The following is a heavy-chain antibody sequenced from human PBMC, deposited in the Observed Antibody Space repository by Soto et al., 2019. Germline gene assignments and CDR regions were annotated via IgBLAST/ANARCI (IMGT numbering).Heavy chain of an antibody. J-gene: IGHJ5*02. CDR1: GDSFSGYY. CDR3: AREAAEIVGDGYWCDP. Sequence: QVQLQESGPGLLRPSDTLSLTCTVSGDSFSGYYWSWIRQPAGKGLEWIGRVYTHGATNYNPSLTSRVTVSVDTSRNQFSLKLRFVTAADTAVYYCAREAAEIVGDGYWCDPWGQGTLVTVSS. D-gene: IGHD6-13*01. V-gene: IGHV4-4*07. CDR2: VYTHGAT.